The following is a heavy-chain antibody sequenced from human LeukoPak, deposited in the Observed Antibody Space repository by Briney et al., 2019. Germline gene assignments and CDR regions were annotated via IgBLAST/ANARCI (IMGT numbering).Heavy chain of an antibody. Sequence: PGGSLRLSCAASGFSFGSYSMIWVRQAPGKALEWVSSIMSRSRNIYYADSVKGRFTISRDNAKNSLYLQLSSLRAEDTAVYYCATTRAPSNGRVLYYMDVWGKGTTVTVSS. CDR2: IMSRSRNI. CDR3: ATTRAPSNGRVLYYMDV. J-gene: IGHJ6*03. V-gene: IGHV3-21*01. CDR1: GFSFGSYS. D-gene: IGHD3-3*01.